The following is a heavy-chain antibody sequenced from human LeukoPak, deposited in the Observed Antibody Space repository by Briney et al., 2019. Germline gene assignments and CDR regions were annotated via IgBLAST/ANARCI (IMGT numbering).Heavy chain of an antibody. V-gene: IGHV3-23*01. CDR2: ISGSGGST. CDR1: GFTFSSYA. CDR3: ARREVAAEISFGFDY. J-gene: IGHJ4*02. D-gene: IGHD1-26*01. Sequence: GGSLRLSCAASGFTFSSYAMSWVRQAPGKGLEWVSAISGSGGSTYYADSVKGRFTISRDNAKNSLYLQMNSPRAEDTAVYYCARREVAAEISFGFDYWGQGTLVTVSS.